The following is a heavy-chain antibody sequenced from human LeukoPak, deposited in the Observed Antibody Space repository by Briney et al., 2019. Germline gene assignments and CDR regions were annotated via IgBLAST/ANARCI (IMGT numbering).Heavy chain of an antibody. D-gene: IGHD3-10*01. Sequence: SETLSLTCTVYGGSFSGYYWTWIRQPPGKGLQWIGEINHSGTTNYNKSLKSRIIISVDTSKNQFSLKLISVIAADTAVYYCARVYGLWFGEGMGLMDVWGKGTRVTVSS. J-gene: IGHJ6*03. CDR1: GGSFSGYY. CDR3: ARVYGLWFGEGMGLMDV. CDR2: INHSGTT. V-gene: IGHV4-34*01.